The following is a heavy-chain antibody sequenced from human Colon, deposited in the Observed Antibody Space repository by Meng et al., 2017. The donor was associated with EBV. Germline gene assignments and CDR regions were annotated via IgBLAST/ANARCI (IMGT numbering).Heavy chain of an antibody. Sequence: QGQLQEWGPGLVKPSQTLPLTCTVSGSSISSGGYYWSWIRQHPGKGLEWIGYIHDSGSTYYNPSLKSRVTISADTSKNQFSLKLSSVTAADTAVYYCARASYGSGSPLGESWFDPWGQGTLVTVSS. CDR1: GSSISSGGYY. V-gene: IGHV4-31*03. CDR2: IHDSGST. CDR3: ARASYGSGSPLGESWFDP. D-gene: IGHD3-10*01. J-gene: IGHJ5*02.